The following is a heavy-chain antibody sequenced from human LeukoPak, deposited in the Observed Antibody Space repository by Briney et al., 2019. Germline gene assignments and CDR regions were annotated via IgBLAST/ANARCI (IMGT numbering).Heavy chain of an antibody. CDR3: ARAPGGRDLVYYFDY. V-gene: IGHV4-4*02. CDR1: GGSISSSNW. J-gene: IGHJ4*02. Sequence: SETLSLTCAVSGGSISSSNWWSWVRQPPGKGLEWIGEIYHSGSTNYNPSLKSRVTISVDKSKNQFSLKLSSVTAADTAVYYCARAPGGRDLVYYFDYWGQGTLVTVSS. D-gene: IGHD2-8*01. CDR2: IYHSGST.